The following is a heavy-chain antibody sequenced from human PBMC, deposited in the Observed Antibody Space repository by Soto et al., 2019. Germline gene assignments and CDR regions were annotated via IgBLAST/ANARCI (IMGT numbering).Heavy chain of an antibody. CDR2: IYYAGGT. V-gene: IGHV4-39*01. Sequence: SETLSLTCTVSGASINNNNNFWAWIRQPPGKGLEWIGSIYYAGGTYYNPSLKSRVTISVDTSKDQFSLRLNSVTVADTAVYYCASEGFPRKYYFYYWGKGALVTVSS. CDR3: ASEGFPRKYYFYY. CDR1: GASINNNNNF. J-gene: IGHJ4*02.